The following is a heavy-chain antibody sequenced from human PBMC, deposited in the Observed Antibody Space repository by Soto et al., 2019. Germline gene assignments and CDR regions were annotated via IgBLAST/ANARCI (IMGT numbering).Heavy chain of an antibody. CDR1: GYTFTSYA. J-gene: IGHJ5*02. CDR3: ARGGWEFDP. D-gene: IGHD1-26*01. CDR2: INAGNGNT. V-gene: IGHV1-3*01. Sequence: ASVKVSCKASGYTFTSYAMHWVRQAPGQRLEWMGWINAGNGNTKYSQKLQGRVTMTTDTSTSTAYMELRSLRSDDTAVYYCARGGWEFDPWGQGTLVTVSS.